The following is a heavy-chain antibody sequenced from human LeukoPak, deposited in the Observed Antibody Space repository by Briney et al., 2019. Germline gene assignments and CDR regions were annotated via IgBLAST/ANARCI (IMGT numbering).Heavy chain of an antibody. V-gene: IGHV4-59*11. CDR1: GGYLGSHY. D-gene: IGHD3-16*01. J-gene: IGHJ4*02. Sequence: KTSETLSLTCTVSGGYLGSHYWTWIRQPPGRGLEWIGYIYGSGRTYYHPSLKSRVTISVDTSKNQFSLRLSSAAAADTAVYYCARGGVLKSVDYWGQGTLVTVSS. CDR2: IYGSGRT. CDR3: ARGGVLKSVDY.